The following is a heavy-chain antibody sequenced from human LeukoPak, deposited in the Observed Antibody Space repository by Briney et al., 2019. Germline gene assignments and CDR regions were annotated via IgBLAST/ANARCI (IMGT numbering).Heavy chain of an antibody. CDR2: IYYSGST. CDR3: ARGTTDGSSYGRFDS. CDR1: GGSISSYY. J-gene: IGHJ4*02. V-gene: IGHV4-59*01. Sequence: SETLSLTCTVSGGSISSYYWSRIRQPPGKGLEWIGYIYYSGSTNYNPSLKSRVTISVDTSKNQFSLKLSSVTAADTAVYYCARGTTDGSSYGRFDSWGQGTLVTVSS. D-gene: IGHD5-18*01.